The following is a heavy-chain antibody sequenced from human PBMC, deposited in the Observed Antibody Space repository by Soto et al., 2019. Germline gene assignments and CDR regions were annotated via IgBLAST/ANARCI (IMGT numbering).Heavy chain of an antibody. CDR2: INRSGCT. J-gene: IGHJ4*02. CDR3: ARCRDYGGNHHRIDY. CDR1: GGSFSGYY. V-gene: IGHV4-34*01. D-gene: IGHD4-17*01. Sequence: QVQLQQWGAGLLKPSETLSLTCAVYGGSFSGYYRSWILQPPGKGLAWSGEINRSGCTNYNPYLTSRVTISVDTSTSRFSVKLCSVTAADTAVYYCARCRDYGGNHHRIDYWGQRTLVTVSS.